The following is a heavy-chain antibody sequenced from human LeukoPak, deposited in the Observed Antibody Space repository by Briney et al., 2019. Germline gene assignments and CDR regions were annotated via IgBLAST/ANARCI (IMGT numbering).Heavy chain of an antibody. CDR3: ARGSGTITMVRGVFYGMDV. D-gene: IGHD3-10*01. Sequence: GASVEVSCQASGGTFSSYAISWVRQAPGQGVEWMGGIIPIFGTPNYAQKFQGRVTITADESTSTAYMELSSLRSEDTAVYYCARGSGTITMVRGVFYGMDVWGQGTTVTVSS. CDR1: GGTFSSYA. V-gene: IGHV1-69*13. J-gene: IGHJ6*02. CDR2: IIPIFGTP.